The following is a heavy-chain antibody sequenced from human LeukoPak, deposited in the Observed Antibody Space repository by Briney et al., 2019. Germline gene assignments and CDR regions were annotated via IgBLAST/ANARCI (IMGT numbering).Heavy chain of an antibody. D-gene: IGHD3-22*01. J-gene: IGHJ4*02. CDR1: GGTFSSYA. Sequence: SVKVSCKASGGTFSSYAISWVRQAPGQGLEWMGRIIPIFGTANYAQKFQGRVTITTDESTSTAYMELSSLRSEDTAVYYCARDTYYYDSSGYFDYWGQGTPVTVSS. CDR3: ARDTYYYDSSGYFDY. CDR2: IIPIFGTA. V-gene: IGHV1-69*05.